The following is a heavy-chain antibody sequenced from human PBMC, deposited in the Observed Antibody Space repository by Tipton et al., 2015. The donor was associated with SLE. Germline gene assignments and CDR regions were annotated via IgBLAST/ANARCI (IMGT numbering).Heavy chain of an antibody. CDR2: VFRGGST. CDR3: ARGGVGGYDYFDY. Sequence: TLSLTCSVYGDSLSGQYWSWIRQPPGKGLEWIGEVFRGGSTNYSPSLKSRVTMSLDTSENRFSLKLSSVIAADTAVYYCARGGVGGYDYFDYWGQGALVTVSS. D-gene: IGHD5-12*01. V-gene: IGHV4-34*09. CDR1: GDSLSGQY. J-gene: IGHJ4*02.